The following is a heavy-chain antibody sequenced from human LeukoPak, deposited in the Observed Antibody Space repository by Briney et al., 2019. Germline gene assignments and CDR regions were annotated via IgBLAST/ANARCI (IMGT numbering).Heavy chain of an antibody. V-gene: IGHV4-59*11. Sequence: SETLSLTCTVPGGFISSHYWSWLRQPPGKGLQWIGYMYFSGYTKYNPSLKSRLTISRDTSRNRFSLSLISVTPADTAVYYCASVPMTTLFFDHWGKGSLVIVPS. CDR1: GGFISSHY. D-gene: IGHD1-1*01. CDR2: MYFSGYT. CDR3: ASVPMTTLFFDH. J-gene: IGHJ4*02.